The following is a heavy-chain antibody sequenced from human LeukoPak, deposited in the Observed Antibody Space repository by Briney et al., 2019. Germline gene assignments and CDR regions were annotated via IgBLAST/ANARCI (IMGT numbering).Heavy chain of an antibody. CDR3: AKAGDGYSRGWTFDY. CDR2: ISYDGSNK. D-gene: IGHD6-19*01. Sequence: PGGSLRLSCAASGFTFSSYGMHWVRQAPGKGLEWVAVISYDGSNKYYADSVKGRFTISRDNSKNTLYLQMNSLRAEDTAVYYCAKAGDGYSRGWTFDYWGQGTLVTVSS. CDR1: GFTFSSYG. V-gene: IGHV3-30*18. J-gene: IGHJ4*02.